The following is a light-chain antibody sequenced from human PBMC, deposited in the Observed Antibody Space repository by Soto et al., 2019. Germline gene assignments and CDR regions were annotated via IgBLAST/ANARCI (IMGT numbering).Light chain of an antibody. J-gene: IGLJ1*01. CDR2: EGS. Sequence: QSVLTQPASVSGSPGQSITISCTGTSSDVGGYNYVSWYHLPAGKAPKLRGYEGSNRPSRVSNRLSGSKSGNTASLTISGLQAEYDADYYCSSYTSSTAYVFGTGTKDTVL. V-gene: IGLV2-14*01. CDR3: SSYTSSTAYV. CDR1: SSDVGGYNY.